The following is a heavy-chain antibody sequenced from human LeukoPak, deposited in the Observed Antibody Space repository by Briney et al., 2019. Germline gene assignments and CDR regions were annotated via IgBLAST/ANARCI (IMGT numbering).Heavy chain of an antibody. V-gene: IGHV3-23*01. Sequence: PGGSLRLSRAASGFAFSSYAMSWVRQAPGKGLEWVSTISGSGDTTYYADSVKGRFTISRDNSKNTLHLQMNSLRADDTAVYYCAKESPHYDFWGQGTLVTVSS. J-gene: IGHJ4*02. CDR1: GFAFSSYA. CDR3: AKESPHYDF. CDR2: ISGSGDTT.